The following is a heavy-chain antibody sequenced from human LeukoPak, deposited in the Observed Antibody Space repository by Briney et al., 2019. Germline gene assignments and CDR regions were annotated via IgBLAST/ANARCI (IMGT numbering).Heavy chain of an antibody. J-gene: IGHJ3*02. CDR2: INAGNGNT. CDR3: ARVWDYYDSSAVGAFDI. D-gene: IGHD3-22*01. V-gene: IGHV1-3*01. Sequence: EASVKVSCKASGYTFTSYGISWVRQAPGQGLEWMGWINAGNGNTKYSQKFQGRVTITRDTSASTAYMELSSLRSEDTAVYYCARVWDYYDSSAVGAFDIWGQGTMVTVSS. CDR1: GYTFTSYG.